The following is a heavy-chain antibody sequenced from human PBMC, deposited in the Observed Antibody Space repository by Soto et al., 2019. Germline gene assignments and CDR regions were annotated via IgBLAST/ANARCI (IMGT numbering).Heavy chain of an antibody. CDR1: GGYLISGGCY. J-gene: IGHJ3*02. V-gene: IGHV4-61*08. CDR3: ARVGTMIVAIDI. Sequence: PSVTQSLTCAVAGGYLISGGCYWSWNRQPPGKGLEWIGYIYYSGSTNYNPSLKSRVTISVDTSKNQFSLKLSSVTAADTAVYYCARVGTMIVAIDIWGQGTMVTVSS. D-gene: IGHD3-22*01. CDR2: IYYSGST.